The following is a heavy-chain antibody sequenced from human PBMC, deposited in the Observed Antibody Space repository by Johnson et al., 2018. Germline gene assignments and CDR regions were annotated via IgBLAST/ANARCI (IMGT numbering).Heavy chain of an antibody. CDR1: GGSMSNYC. Sequence: QVQLQESGPGQVKASETLSVTCSVSGGSMSNYCWNWIRQPPGRGPEWIGCILDTGTTKYNPSLRSRVTVSVDMFKNQFSLKLTSVTAADTAVYYCERGVTILAGYCRGPGSQLGACDMWGQGTMVTVSS. CDR2: ILDTGTT. V-gene: IGHV4-59*01. CDR3: ERGVTILAGYCRGPGSQLGACDM. D-gene: IGHD2-15*01. J-gene: IGHJ3*02.